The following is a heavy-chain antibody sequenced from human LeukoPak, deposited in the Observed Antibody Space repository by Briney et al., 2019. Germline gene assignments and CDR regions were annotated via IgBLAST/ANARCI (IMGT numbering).Heavy chain of an antibody. Sequence: ASVKVSCKAPGYTFTGYYMHWVRQAPGQGLEWMGWINPNSGGTNYAQKFQGRVTMTRDTPISTAYMELSRLRSDDTAVYYCARDSGGGYYYDSSGYYAEYFQHWGQGTLVTVSS. V-gene: IGHV1-2*02. J-gene: IGHJ1*01. CDR2: INPNSGGT. D-gene: IGHD3-22*01. CDR3: ARDSGGGYYYDSSGYYAEYFQH. CDR1: GYTFTGYY.